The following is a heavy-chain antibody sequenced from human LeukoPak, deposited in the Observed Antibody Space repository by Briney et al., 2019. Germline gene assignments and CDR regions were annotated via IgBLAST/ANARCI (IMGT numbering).Heavy chain of an antibody. CDR1: GYTFTSYA. J-gene: IGHJ3*02. D-gene: IGHD2-21*01. V-gene: IGHV1-3*01. CDR3: AGGKFLWGCNCHKYYSFYI. CDR2: INAGNGNT. Sequence: VASVKVSCTASGYTFTSYAMHWVRQAPGQRPEWMGWINAGNGNTKYSQKFQGRVTITRDTSASTAYMELSSLRSEDTAVYYWAGGKFLWGCNCHKYYSFYILGQGTMVTVSS.